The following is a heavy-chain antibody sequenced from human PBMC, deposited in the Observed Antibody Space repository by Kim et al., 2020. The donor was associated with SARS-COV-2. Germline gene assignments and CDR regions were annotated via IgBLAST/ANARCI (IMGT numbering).Heavy chain of an antibody. CDR3: ARASWVQGVKIDY. Sequence: SETLSLTCTVSGGSISSYYWSWIRQPPGKGLEWIGYIYYSGSTNYNPSLKSRVTISVDTSKNQFSLKLSSVTAADTAVYYCARASWVQGVKIDYWGQGTLVTVSS. V-gene: IGHV4-59*01. D-gene: IGHD3-10*01. J-gene: IGHJ4*02. CDR2: IYYSGST. CDR1: GGSISSYY.